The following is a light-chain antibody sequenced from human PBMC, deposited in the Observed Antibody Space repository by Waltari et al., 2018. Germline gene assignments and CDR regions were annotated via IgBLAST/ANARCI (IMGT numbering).Light chain of an antibody. CDR3: MRTLQTLWT. V-gene: IGKV2-28*01. Sequence: DIVVTQSPLSLPVTPGEPASISCRSSQSLLDRNGNNYLDWYLKKPGQSPQLLIYLGSDRASGVPDRLSGSGSGTDFTLRISSLEAEDVGVYYCMRTLQTLWTFGPGTKVEIK. J-gene: IGKJ1*01. CDR2: LGS. CDR1: QSLLDRNGNNY.